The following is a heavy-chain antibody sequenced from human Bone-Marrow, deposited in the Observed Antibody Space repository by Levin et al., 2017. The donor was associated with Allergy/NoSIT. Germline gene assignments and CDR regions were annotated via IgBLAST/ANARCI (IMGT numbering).Heavy chain of an antibody. Sequence: GESLKISCKASGFNFYIYGIHWVRQAPGQGLEWMGWINTNTENVTYAQGFTGRFVFSLETSVRTAYLQVNSLRAEDTAVYYCARRIRFEGNGLDVWGQGTTVTVSS. D-gene: IGHD3-16*01. CDR2: INTNTENV. CDR3: ARRIRFEGNGLDV. V-gene: IGHV7-4-1*02. CDR1: GFNFYIYG. J-gene: IGHJ6*02.